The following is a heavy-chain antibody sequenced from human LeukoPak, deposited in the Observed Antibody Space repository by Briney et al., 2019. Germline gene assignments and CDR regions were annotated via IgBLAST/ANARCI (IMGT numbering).Heavy chain of an antibody. J-gene: IGHJ5*02. CDR1: GYTFTSYD. Sequence: ASVKVSCKASGYTFTSYDINWVRQATGQGLEWMGWMNPNSGNTGYAQKFQGRVTMTRNTSISTAYMELSSLRSEDTAVYYCARGLSRYDILTGRYNWFDPWGQGTLVTVSS. D-gene: IGHD3-9*01. CDR2: MNPNSGNT. CDR3: ARGLSRYDILTGRYNWFDP. V-gene: IGHV1-8*01.